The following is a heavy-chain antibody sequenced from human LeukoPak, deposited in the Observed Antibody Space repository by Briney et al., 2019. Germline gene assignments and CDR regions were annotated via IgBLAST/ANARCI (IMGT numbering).Heavy chain of an antibody. D-gene: IGHD4-17*01. CDR2: IYYSGST. J-gene: IGHJ3*02. Sequence: SETLSLTCTVSGGSITSYYWSWIRQSPGKGLEWIGYIYYSGSTNYNPSLKSRVTISEDTSKNQLSLKLSSVTAADTAVYCCARTSRDYGDYIGVFDIWGQGTMVTVSS. CDR1: GGSITSYY. V-gene: IGHV4-59*01. CDR3: ARTSRDYGDYIGVFDI.